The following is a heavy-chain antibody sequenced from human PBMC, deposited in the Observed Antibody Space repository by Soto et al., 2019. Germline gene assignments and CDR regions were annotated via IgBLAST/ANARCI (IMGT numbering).Heavy chain of an antibody. CDR1: GGTFSTYA. J-gene: IGHJ5*02. CDR3: ALGSDYLFDP. CDR2: IIPMSGRT. D-gene: IGHD4-17*01. Sequence: QIQLVQSGAEVKKPGSSVKVSCKASGGTFSTYAISWVRQAPGQGLEWMGGIIPMSGRTTYAQKFQDRVTINADKSTTTDYMELSSLRSEDTAVYYCALGSDYLFDPWGRGTLVTVSS. V-gene: IGHV1-69*06.